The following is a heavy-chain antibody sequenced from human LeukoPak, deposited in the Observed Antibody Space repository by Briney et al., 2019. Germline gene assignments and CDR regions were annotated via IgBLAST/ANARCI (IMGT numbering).Heavy chain of an antibody. CDR1: GFTFDDYA. J-gene: IGHJ4*02. D-gene: IGHD4-23*01. CDR3: AKTPRATVVTHYGY. Sequence: QPGGSLRLSCGASGFTFDDYAMSWVRQAPGKGLEWVSAISGSGGSTYYADSVKGRFTISRDNSKNTLYLQMNSLRAEDTAVYYCAKTPRATVVTHYGYWGQGTLVTVSS. CDR2: ISGSGGST. V-gene: IGHV3-23*01.